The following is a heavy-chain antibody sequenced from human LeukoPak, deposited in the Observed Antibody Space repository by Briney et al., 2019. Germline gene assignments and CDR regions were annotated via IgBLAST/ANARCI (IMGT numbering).Heavy chain of an antibody. J-gene: IGHJ4*02. Sequence: GGSLRLSCAASGFTFNNYVMHWVRQAPGKGLEWVAVISFDGSKKYSVDSVKGRFTISRDNSKNTLYLQMNSLRAEDTAVYYCAKPRDYGSGSYYNVWGQGTLVTVSS. CDR1: GFTFNNYV. V-gene: IGHV3-30*18. CDR2: ISFDGSKK. CDR3: AKPRDYGSGSYYNV. D-gene: IGHD3-10*01.